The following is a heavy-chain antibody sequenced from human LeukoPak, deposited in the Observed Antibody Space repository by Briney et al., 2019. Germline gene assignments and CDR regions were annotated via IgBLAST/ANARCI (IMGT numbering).Heavy chain of an antibody. V-gene: IGHV1-18*04. D-gene: IGHD3-16*02. CDR3: ARVEITFGGVIDPYYYYGMDV. CDR1: GYTFTNYG. J-gene: IGHJ6*02. Sequence: PVASVKVSCKASGYTFTNYGITWVRQAPGQGLEWMGWVSGNNGHTKYAQTLQGRVTMTTDTSTSTAYMELRSLRSDDTAVYYCARVEITFGGVIDPYYYYGMDVWGQGTTVTVSS. CDR2: VSGNNGHT.